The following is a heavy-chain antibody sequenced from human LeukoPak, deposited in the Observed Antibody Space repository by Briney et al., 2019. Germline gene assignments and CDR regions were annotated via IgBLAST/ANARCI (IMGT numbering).Heavy chain of an antibody. CDR1: GYTFTGYY. V-gene: IGHV1-2*02. CDR2: INPNSGGT. D-gene: IGHD3-9*01. Sequence: ASVKVSCKASGYTFTGYYMHWVRQAPGQGLEWMGWINPNSGGTNYAQKFQGRVTMTRDTSISTAYMELSRLRSDDTAVYYCAGAGGILTGCFDYWGQGTLVTVSS. J-gene: IGHJ4*02. CDR3: AGAGGILTGCFDY.